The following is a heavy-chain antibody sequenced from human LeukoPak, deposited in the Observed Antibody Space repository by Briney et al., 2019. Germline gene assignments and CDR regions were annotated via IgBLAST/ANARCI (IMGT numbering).Heavy chain of an antibody. CDR3: ARALGIVVVISAY. CDR1: GYTFTSYD. V-gene: IGHV1-8*01. CDR2: MNPNSGNT. D-gene: IGHD3-22*01. Sequence: ASVKVSCKASGYTFTSYDINWVRQATGQGLEWMGWMNPNSGNTGYAQKFKGRVTMTRNTSISTAYMELSSLRSEDTAVYYCARALGIVVVISAYWGQGTLVTVSS. J-gene: IGHJ4*02.